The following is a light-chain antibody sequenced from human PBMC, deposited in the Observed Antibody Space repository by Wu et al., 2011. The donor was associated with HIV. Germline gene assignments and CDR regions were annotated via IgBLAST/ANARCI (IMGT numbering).Light chain of an antibody. CDR1: QGINHY. J-gene: IGKJ4*01. V-gene: IGKV3D-15*01. CDR2: DAS. Sequence: EVVLTQSPATLSLSPGQRATLSCRASQGINHYLAWYQQKPGQAPSLLIYDASIRATGVPARISGSGSGTEFTLTISSMQSEDFAVYYCQQYNNWPPFTFGGGTE. CDR3: QQYNNWPPFT.